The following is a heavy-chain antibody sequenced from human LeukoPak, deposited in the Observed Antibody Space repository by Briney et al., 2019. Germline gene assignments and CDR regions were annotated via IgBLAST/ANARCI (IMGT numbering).Heavy chain of an antibody. CDR2: IRSKTYGGTT. V-gene: IGHV3-49*03. CDR1: GSTSGDDA. CDR3: TRDRVGLWWFN. J-gene: IGHJ4*02. Sequence: GGSLRLSCTASGSTSGDDALNWFRQAPGKGLEWVGFIRSKTYGGTTEYAASVKGRFTISRDDSKSIAYLQMNSLKTEDTALYYCTRDRVGLWWFNWGQGTLVTVSS. D-gene: IGHD2-21*01.